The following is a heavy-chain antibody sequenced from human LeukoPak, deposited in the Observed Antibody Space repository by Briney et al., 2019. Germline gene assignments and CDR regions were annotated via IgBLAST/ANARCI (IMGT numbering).Heavy chain of an antibody. D-gene: IGHD6-19*01. CDR1: GFTVSSNY. CDR2: IYSGGET. CDR3: AKYSIAVAGRGAYFDY. V-gene: IGHV3-53*05. Sequence: GGSLRLSCAASGFTVSSNYMTWVRQAPGKGLEWVSLIYSGGETHYADSVKDRFTTSRDNSKNTLYLQMNSLRAEDTALYYCAKYSIAVAGRGAYFDYWGQGTLVTVSS. J-gene: IGHJ4*02.